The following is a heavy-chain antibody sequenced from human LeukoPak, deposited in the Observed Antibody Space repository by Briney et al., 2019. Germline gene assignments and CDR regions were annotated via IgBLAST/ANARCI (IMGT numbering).Heavy chain of an antibody. CDR2: LYPGVST. CDR1: GGPIYSYY. D-gene: IGHD3-22*01. Sequence: SETLSLTCTVSGGPIYSYYWGWIRQTAGKGLEWIGRLYPGVSTNYSPSLKSRVTMSVDTSKNQFALKLSAVTAADTAVYYCARLKFYDSTGYSPGHYMDVWGKGTTVTVSS. J-gene: IGHJ6*03. V-gene: IGHV4-4*07. CDR3: ARLKFYDSTGYSPGHYMDV.